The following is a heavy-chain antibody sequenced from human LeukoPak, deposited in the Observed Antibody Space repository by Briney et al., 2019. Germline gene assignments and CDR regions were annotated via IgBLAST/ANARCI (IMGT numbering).Heavy chain of an antibody. Sequence: SETLSLTXTVSGDSISSSSYYWGWIRQPPGKGLDWIGSIYYTGSTYDNPSLKRRVTISVDTSKNQFSLKLSSVTAADTAVYFCARHVFRGTEKRTTFDHWGQGTLVTVSS. V-gene: IGHV4-39*01. D-gene: IGHD3-16*01. CDR1: GDSISSSSYY. J-gene: IGHJ4*02. CDR2: IYYTGST. CDR3: ARHVFRGTEKRTTFDH.